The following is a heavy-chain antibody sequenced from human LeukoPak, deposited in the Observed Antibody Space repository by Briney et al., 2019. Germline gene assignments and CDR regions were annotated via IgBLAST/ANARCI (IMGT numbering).Heavy chain of an antibody. J-gene: IGHJ4*02. D-gene: IGHD2-15*01. V-gene: IGHV3-7*01. CDR3: VRDLGHSRHYFEY. CDR1: GFIFSSFF. Sequence: GSLRLSCAASGFIFSSFFLNWVRLTPGGELEWVACISLDGSETFYMDPVRGRFTISRDNTEKSLYLQMNSLRAEDTAVYFCVRDLGHSRHYFEYWGQGALVTVSS. CDR2: ISLDGSET.